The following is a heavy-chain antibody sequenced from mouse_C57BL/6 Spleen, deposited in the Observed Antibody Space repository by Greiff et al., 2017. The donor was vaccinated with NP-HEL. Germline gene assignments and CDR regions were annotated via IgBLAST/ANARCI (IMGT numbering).Heavy chain of an antibody. J-gene: IGHJ2*01. CDR2: INPNNGTT. V-gene: IGHV1-39*01. CDR3: ASLSTTVGENFDY. Sequence: EVHLVESGPELVKPGASVKISCKASGYSFTDYNMNWVKQSNGKSLEWIGVINPNNGTTSYNQKFKGKATLTVDQSSSTAYMQLNSLTSEDSAVYYCASLSTTVGENFDYWGQGTTLTVSS. CDR1: GYSFTDYN. D-gene: IGHD1-1*01.